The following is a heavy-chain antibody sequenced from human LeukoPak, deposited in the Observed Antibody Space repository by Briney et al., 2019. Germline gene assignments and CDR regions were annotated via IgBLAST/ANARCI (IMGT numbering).Heavy chain of an antibody. V-gene: IGHV4-59*08. CDR2: IYYSGST. CDR3: ARAPYYYDSSGYYYNV. Sequence: SETLSLTCTVSGGSISSYYWSWIRQPPGKGLEWIGYIYYSGSTNYNPSLKSRVTISVDTSKNQFSLKLSSVTAADTAMYYCARAPYYYDSSGYYYNVWGKGTTVTVSS. J-gene: IGHJ6*04. CDR1: GGSISSYY. D-gene: IGHD3-22*01.